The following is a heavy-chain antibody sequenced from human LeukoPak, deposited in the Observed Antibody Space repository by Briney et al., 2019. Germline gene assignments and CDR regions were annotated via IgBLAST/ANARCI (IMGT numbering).Heavy chain of an antibody. D-gene: IGHD3-22*01. Sequence: GGSLRLSCAASGFTFSSFGMSWVRQAPGKGLEWLSYITDNGRKSFYADSVKGRFTISRDNAKNSLYLQMNRLRAEDTAVYYCATATEDSRGHYQGFEYWGQGTLVTVSS. CDR1: GFTFSSFG. V-gene: IGHV3-48*04. CDR3: ATATEDSRGHYQGFEY. J-gene: IGHJ4*02. CDR2: ITDNGRKS.